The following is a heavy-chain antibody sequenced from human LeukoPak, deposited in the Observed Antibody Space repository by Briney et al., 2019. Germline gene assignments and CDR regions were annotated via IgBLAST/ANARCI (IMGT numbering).Heavy chain of an antibody. CDR1: GFTFTSSA. CDR2: IVVGSGNT. J-gene: IGHJ4*02. V-gene: IGHV1-58*01. CDR3: AARTGGYSSTSKWGDY. D-gene: IGHD2-2*01. Sequence: SVKVSCKASGFTFTSSAVQWVRQARGQRLEWIGWIVVGSGNTNYAQKFQERVTITRDMSTSTAYMELSSLRSEDTAVYYCAARTGGYSSTSKWGDYWGQGTLVTVSS.